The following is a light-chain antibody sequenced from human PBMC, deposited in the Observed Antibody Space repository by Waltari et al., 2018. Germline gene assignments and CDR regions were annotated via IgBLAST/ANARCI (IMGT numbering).Light chain of an antibody. CDR3: QQYHNWPPWK. CDR2: DAS. V-gene: IGKV3D-15*01. CDR1: QSVSTK. J-gene: IGKJ1*01. Sequence: EIVMTQSPATMSVSPGEGVTLSCRASQSVSTKLAWYQLKPGQAPRLLIYDASSRATGIPARFSGSGSGTEFTLTISSLQSEDFALYYCQQYHNWPPWKFGQGTKVEIK.